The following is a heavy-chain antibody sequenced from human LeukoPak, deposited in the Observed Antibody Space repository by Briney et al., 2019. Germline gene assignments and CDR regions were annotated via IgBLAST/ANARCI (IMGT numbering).Heavy chain of an antibody. CDR2: IYYSGST. CDR1: GGSISSYY. D-gene: IGHD6-6*01. CDR3: ARAHSSSSAPFDY. V-gene: IGHV4-39*07. J-gene: IGHJ4*02. Sequence: SETLSLTCTVSGGSISSYYWSWIRQPPGKGLEWIGSIYYSGSTYYNPSLKSRVTISVDTSKNQFSLKLSSVAAADTAVYYCARAHSSSSAPFDYWGQGTLVTVSS.